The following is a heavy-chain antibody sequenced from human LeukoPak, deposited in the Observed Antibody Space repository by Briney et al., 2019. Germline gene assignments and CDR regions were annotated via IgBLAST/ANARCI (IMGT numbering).Heavy chain of an antibody. Sequence: PSETLSLTCAASGGSFSDDYWTWIRQPPGKGLEWIGDINHSGNTNYNPSLKSRVTISLHTSKNQFSLKLSSVTAADTAVYYCARGKVWYGELEDAYYFDSWGQGTLVTVSS. V-gene: IGHV4-34*01. CDR1: GGSFSDDY. CDR3: ARGKVWYGELEDAYYFDS. D-gene: IGHD3-10*01. J-gene: IGHJ4*02. CDR2: INHSGNT.